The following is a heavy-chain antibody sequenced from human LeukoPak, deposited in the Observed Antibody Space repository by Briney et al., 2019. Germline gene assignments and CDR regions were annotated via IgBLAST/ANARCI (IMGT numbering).Heavy chain of an antibody. J-gene: IGHJ4*02. CDR2: TYYRSKWYN. V-gene: IGHV6-1*01. Sequence: SQTLSLTCAISGDSVSSNSAAWNWIRQSPSRGLEWLGRTYYRSKWYNDYAVSVRSRITINPDTSKNQFSLQLNSVTPEDTAVYFCARGLVVVPAAPFDYRSQGTLVTVSS. CDR1: GDSVSSNSAA. D-gene: IGHD2-2*01. CDR3: ARGLVVVPAAPFDY.